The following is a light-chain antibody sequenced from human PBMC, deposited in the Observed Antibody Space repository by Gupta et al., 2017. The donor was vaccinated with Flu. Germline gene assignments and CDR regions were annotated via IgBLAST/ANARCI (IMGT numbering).Light chain of an antibody. J-gene: IGKJ2*01. Sequence: DIQMTQSPSSLSASAGDRVTITCRASQNIDHYLNWYQQTPGKAPDLLIYGASILQSGVPSRFTGGGSGTDFTLTINSLQPEDFATYFCQQSYSTPYTFGQGTK. V-gene: IGKV1-39*01. CDR2: GAS. CDR3: QQSYSTPYT. CDR1: QNIDHY.